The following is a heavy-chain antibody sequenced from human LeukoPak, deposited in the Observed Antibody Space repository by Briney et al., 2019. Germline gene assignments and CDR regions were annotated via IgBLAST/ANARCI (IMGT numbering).Heavy chain of an antibody. Sequence: ASVKVSCKASGYTFTSYDINWVRQATGQGLEWMGWMNPNSGNTGYAQKFQGRVTMTRNTSISTAYMELSSLRSEDTAVYYCARGLRRTIFGVVIKNYYYYYMDVWGKGTTVTVSS. V-gene: IGHV1-8*01. CDR1: GYTFTSYD. J-gene: IGHJ6*03. CDR3: ARGLRRTIFGVVIKNYYYYYMDV. D-gene: IGHD3-3*01. CDR2: MNPNSGNT.